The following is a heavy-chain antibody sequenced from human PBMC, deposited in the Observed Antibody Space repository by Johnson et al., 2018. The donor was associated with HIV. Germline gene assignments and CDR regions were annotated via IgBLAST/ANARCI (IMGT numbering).Heavy chain of an antibody. CDR2: ISSSGGST. D-gene: IGHD2-15*01. CDR1: GFTFSSYS. Sequence: VQLVESGGGLVQPGGSLRLSCVASGFTFSSYSMRWVRQAPGQGLEWVSAISSSGGSTYYADSVKGRFTISRDNSKNTLYLQMNSLRAEDTAVYYCAKDKGEVVGEAGDAFDIWGQGTMVTVSS. V-gene: IGHV3-23*04. CDR3: AKDKGEVVGEAGDAFDI. J-gene: IGHJ3*02.